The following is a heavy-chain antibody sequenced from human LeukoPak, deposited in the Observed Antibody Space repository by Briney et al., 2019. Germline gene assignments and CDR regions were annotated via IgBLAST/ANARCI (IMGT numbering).Heavy chain of an antibody. J-gene: IGHJ5*01. D-gene: IGHD2-2*01. CDR1: GFTFSKYG. CDR3: ARVNCRSSSCYLASYFFDS. Sequence: GGSLRLSCAASGFTFSKYGMHWVRQAPGKGLEWVAVIWYDGNNKDYADSVKGRFSISRDNSKNTLSLQMNSLRVEDTAMYYCARVNCRSSSCYLASYFFDSWGQGTPVTVSS. CDR2: IWYDGNNK. V-gene: IGHV3-33*01.